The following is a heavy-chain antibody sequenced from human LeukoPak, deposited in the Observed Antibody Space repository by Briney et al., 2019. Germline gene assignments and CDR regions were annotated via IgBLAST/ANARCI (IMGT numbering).Heavy chain of an antibody. CDR3: ARDRNPRPIAVAGQNWFDP. V-gene: IGHV1-2*02. J-gene: IGHJ5*02. D-gene: IGHD6-19*01. CDR1: GYTFTDYF. Sequence: GASVTVSFKASGYTFTDYFMHWVRQAPGQGLEWMGWINPNSGGTNFAQKFQGRVTMTRDTSISTAYMELSSLRSEDTAVYYCARDRNPRPIAVAGQNWFDPWGQGTLVTVSS. CDR2: INPNSGGT.